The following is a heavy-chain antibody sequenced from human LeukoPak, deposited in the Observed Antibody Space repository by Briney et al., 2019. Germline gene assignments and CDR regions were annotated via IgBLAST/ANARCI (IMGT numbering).Heavy chain of an antibody. V-gene: IGHV3-48*03. CDR1: GFTLRSYE. CDR2: ISPSTSSI. Sequence: GGSLRLSCVASGFTLRSYEMNWVRQAPGKGLEWVSYISPSTSSIYYADSVKGRFTISRDNAENTLYMRMNSLRPEDTAVYYCARGYYSSSRFDSWGQGTLVTVSS. CDR3: ARGYYSSSRFDS. J-gene: IGHJ4*02. D-gene: IGHD6-13*01.